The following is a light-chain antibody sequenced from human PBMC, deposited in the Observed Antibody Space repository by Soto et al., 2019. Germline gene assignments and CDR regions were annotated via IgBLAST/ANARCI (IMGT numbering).Light chain of an antibody. Sequence: DIPMTQSPSSLSASVGDAVTITCRAGHSIGTYLSWYQLKPGKPPRLLIYAASSLQTGVPSRFSGSGSGTDFTLTXTGLXPXXXAXXXXXXXXNSPPTFGQGTRV. CDR3: XXXXNSPPT. V-gene: IGKV1-39*01. CDR2: AAS. CDR1: HSIGTY. J-gene: IGKJ1*01.